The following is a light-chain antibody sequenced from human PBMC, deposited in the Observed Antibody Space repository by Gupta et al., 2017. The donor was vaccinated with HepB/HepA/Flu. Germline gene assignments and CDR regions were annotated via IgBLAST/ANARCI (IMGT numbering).Light chain of an antibody. V-gene: IGLV3-1*01. Sequence: SYALTQPPSVTVSPGQTASITCSGDKLGDKYVCWYQKRPGQSPLLVIDQDTKRPSGIPERFSGSTSGNTATLTLSGTEAADEYDYYWQAWHSSLLFGGGTKLSVL. CDR1: KLGDKY. CDR3: QAWHSSLL. J-gene: IGLJ2*01. CDR2: QDT.